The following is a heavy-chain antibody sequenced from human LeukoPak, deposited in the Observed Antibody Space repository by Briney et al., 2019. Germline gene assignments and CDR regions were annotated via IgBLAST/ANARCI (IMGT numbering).Heavy chain of an antibody. D-gene: IGHD5-12*01. CDR2: IYYSGST. CDR1: GGSISSYY. V-gene: IGHV4-59*01. J-gene: IGHJ4*02. CDR3: ARDHSGYDGYFDY. Sequence: SETLSLTCTVSGGSISSYYWSWIRQPPGKGLEWIGYIYYSGSTNYNPSLKSRVTISVDTSKSQFSLKLSSVTAADTAVYYCARDHSGYDGYFDYWGQGTLVTVSS.